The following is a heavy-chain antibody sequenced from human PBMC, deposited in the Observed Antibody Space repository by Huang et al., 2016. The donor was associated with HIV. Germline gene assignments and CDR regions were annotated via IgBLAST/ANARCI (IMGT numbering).Heavy chain of an antibody. Sequence: QVQLHQWGAGLLKPSETLSLTCAVYGGSCSGYYWSWIRQPPGKGLEWIGEITHSGSTNYTPSLKSRVTISEETSKNQFSLELSSVPAADTAVYYCARAPHYGSGSYYYWGQGTLVTVSS. D-gene: IGHD3-10*01. CDR3: ARAPHYGSGSYYY. CDR2: ITHSGST. V-gene: IGHV4-34*01. J-gene: IGHJ4*02. CDR1: GGSCSGYY.